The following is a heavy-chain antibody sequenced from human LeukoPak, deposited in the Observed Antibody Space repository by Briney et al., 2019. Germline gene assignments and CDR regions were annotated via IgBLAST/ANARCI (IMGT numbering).Heavy chain of an antibody. CDR2: ISYDGSNN. V-gene: IGHV3-30-3*01. Sequence: GGSLRLSCAASGFTFSSYAMHWVRQAPGKGLEWVAVISYDGSNNYYADSVKGRFTISRDNSKNTLYLQMNSLRAEDTAVYYCAKELDSSGYFDYWGQGTLVTVSS. J-gene: IGHJ4*02. CDR3: AKELDSSGYFDY. D-gene: IGHD3-22*01. CDR1: GFTFSSYA.